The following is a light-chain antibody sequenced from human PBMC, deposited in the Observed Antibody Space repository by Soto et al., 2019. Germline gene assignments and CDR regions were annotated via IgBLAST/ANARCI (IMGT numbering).Light chain of an antibody. CDR1: SSDIGGYDY. J-gene: IGLJ2*01. CDR2: AVS. V-gene: IGLV2-14*01. Sequence: QSALTQPASVSGSPGQSITISCTGTSSDIGGYDYVSWYQQHPGKAPKLVIYAVSNRPSGVSNRFSGSKSGNTASLTISGLQPEDEADYYCNSYTSITTHGIFGGGTKLTVL. CDR3: NSYTSITTHGI.